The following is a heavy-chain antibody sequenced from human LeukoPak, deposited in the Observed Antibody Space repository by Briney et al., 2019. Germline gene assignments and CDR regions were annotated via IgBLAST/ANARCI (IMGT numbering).Heavy chain of an antibody. CDR2: MDPNRGNT. V-gene: IGHV1-8*02. CDR1: GYTFSSFD. Sequence: ASVKVSCKASGYTFSSFDINWVRQAPGQWLEWMGWMDPNRGNTGYAQKFQGRVTMARSTSVSTAYMELSSLTSEDTAVYYCARGLSRCSSGNCYEPNWLDSWGQGTLVTVSS. J-gene: IGHJ5*01. CDR3: ARGLSRCSSGNCYEPNWLDS. D-gene: IGHD2-2*01.